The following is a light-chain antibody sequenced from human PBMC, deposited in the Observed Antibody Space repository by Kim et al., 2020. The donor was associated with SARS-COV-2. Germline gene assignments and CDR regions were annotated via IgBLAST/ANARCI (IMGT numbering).Light chain of an antibody. CDR2: QDT. CDR3: QASDSSTFVV. Sequence: SYELTQPPSVSVSPGQTASITCSGDKLGDIYVSWYQQKAGQAPVLVIYQDTKRPSGIPERFSGSNSGNTATLTISGTQPMDEADYFCQASDSSTFVVFGGGTQLTVL. V-gene: IGLV3-1*01. CDR1: KLGDIY. J-gene: IGLJ2*01.